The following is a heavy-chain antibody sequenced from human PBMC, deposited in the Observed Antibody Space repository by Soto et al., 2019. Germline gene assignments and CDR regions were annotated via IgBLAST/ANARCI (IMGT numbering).Heavy chain of an antibody. Sequence: PGGSLRLSCAASGFTFSNAWMNWVRQAPGKGLEWVGRIKCKTDGGTTDYAAPVKGRFTISRDDSKNTLYLQMNSLKTEDTAVYYCTTDRRWDIVVVPAAIPPGPWRADNDAFDIWGQGTMVTVSS. J-gene: IGHJ3*02. CDR1: GFTFSNAW. D-gene: IGHD2-2*01. CDR2: IKCKTDGGTT. CDR3: TTDRRWDIVVVPAAIPPGPWRADNDAFDI. V-gene: IGHV3-15*07.